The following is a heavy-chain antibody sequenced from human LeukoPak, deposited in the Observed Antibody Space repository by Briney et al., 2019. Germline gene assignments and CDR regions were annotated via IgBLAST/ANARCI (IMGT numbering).Heavy chain of an antibody. CDR1: GYTFTSYG. J-gene: IGHJ6*03. D-gene: IGHD3-3*01. CDR3: ARARPHHDFWSGYYDYYYMDV. V-gene: IGHV1-18*01. Sequence: GASVKVSCKASGYTFTSYGISWVRQAPGQGHEWMGWISAYNGNTNYAQKLQGRVTMTTDTSTSTAYMELRSLRSDDTAVYYCARARPHHDFWSGYYDYYYMDVWGKGTTVTVSS. CDR2: ISAYNGNT.